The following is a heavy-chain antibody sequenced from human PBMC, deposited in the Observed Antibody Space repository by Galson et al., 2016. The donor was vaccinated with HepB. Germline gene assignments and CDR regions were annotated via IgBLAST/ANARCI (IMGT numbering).Heavy chain of an antibody. J-gene: IGHJ4*02. V-gene: IGHV3-23*01. CDR2: ITGGAGTK. CDR3: ARAAGGVMGSYYFDY. D-gene: IGHD3-16*01. Sequence: SLRLSCAASDFSFRSYAMAWVRPAPGKGLEWVSTITGGAGTKFYADSVKGRFSISRDNSKNTLHLQITGRRAEDTAVYYCARAAGGVMGSYYFDYWGQGTLVTVSS. CDR1: DFSFRSYA.